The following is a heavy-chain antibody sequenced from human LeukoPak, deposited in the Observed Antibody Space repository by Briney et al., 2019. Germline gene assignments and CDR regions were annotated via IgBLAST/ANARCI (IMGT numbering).Heavy chain of an antibody. CDR3: ARKDSQLLWFGELLVWFDP. CDR1: GGSFSGYY. Sequence: SETLSLTCAVYGGSFSGYYWSWIRQPPGKGLEWIGEINHSGSTNYNPSLKSRVTISVDTSKNQFSLKLSSVTAADTAVYYCARKDSQLLWFGELLVWFDPWGQGTLVTVPS. J-gene: IGHJ5*02. D-gene: IGHD3-10*01. CDR2: INHSGST. V-gene: IGHV4-34*01.